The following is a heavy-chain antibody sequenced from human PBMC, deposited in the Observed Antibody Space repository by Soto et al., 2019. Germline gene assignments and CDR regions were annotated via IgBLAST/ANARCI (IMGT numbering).Heavy chain of an antibody. CDR3: ASMPSVILNSYGFVTPFDI. CDR1: GGTFSSYA. CDR2: IIPMIRTP. V-gene: IGHV1-69*12. Sequence: QVQLVQSGAEVKKTGSSVKLSCKASGGTFSSYAFSWVRQAPRQGLEWMGGIIPMIRTPNYAQKFRDRVTITADESTTTLYMELTGLKSDDTALYFCASMPSVILNSYGFVTPFDIWGQGTMVTVSS. J-gene: IGHJ3*02. D-gene: IGHD2-2*01.